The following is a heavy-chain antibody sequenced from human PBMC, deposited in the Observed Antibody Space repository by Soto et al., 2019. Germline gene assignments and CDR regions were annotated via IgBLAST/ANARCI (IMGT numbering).Heavy chain of an antibody. CDR2: ISGSGGST. D-gene: IGHD6-13*01. V-gene: IGHV3-23*01. J-gene: IGHJ4*02. CDR3: AKDLGVAAAALDY. CDR1: GFTFSSYA. Sequence: EVQLLESGGGLVQPGGSLRLSCAASGFTFSSYAMSWVRQAPGKGLEWVSAISGSGGSTYYADSVKGRFTSSRDNSKSTLYLQMNSLRAEDTDVYYCAKDLGVAAAALDYWGQGNLVTVSS.